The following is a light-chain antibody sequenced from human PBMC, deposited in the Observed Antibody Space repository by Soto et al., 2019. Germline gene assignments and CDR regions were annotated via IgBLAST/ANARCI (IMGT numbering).Light chain of an antibody. CDR1: QSVSTY. Sequence: DIVMTQSPATVPVSPGERATLSCRASQSVSTYLAWNQQKPGQPPRLLIYAASNRATGIPGRFSGSGSGTEFTLTISSLQSEDFAVYSCQQYHQWPLTFGQATRLESK. CDR2: AAS. CDR3: QQYHQWPLT. J-gene: IGKJ5*01. V-gene: IGKV3-15*01.